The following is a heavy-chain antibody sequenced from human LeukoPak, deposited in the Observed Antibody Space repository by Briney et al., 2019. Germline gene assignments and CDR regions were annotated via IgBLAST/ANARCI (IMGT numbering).Heavy chain of an antibody. J-gene: IGHJ6*02. V-gene: IGHV3-30*04. D-gene: IGHD6-13*01. Sequence: GGSLRLSCAASGFTFSSYAMPWVRQAPGKGLEWVAVISYDGSNKYYADSVKGRFTISRDNSKNTLYLQMNSLRAEDTAVCYCARVHSKQQLVSDYYYYGMDVWGQGTTVTVSS. CDR3: ARVHSKQQLVSDYYYYGMDV. CDR1: GFTFSSYA. CDR2: ISYDGSNK.